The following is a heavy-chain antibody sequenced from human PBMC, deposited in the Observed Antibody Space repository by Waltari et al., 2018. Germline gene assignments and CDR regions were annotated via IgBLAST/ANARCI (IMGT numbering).Heavy chain of an antibody. V-gene: IGHV3-23*01. CDR1: GFPFRTYA. Sequence: EVQLLESGGGLVQPGGSLRLSCAASGFPFRTYAMSWVRQAPGKGLEWVSAISGSGGSTYYADSVKGRFTISRDNSKNTLYLQMNSLRAEDTAVYYCAKDPIAVAGKDYWGQGTLVTVSS. D-gene: IGHD6-19*01. CDR3: AKDPIAVAGKDY. J-gene: IGHJ4*02. CDR2: ISGSGGST.